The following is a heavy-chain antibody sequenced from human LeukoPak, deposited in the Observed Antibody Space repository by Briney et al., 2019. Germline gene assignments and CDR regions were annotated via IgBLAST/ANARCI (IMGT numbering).Heavy chain of an antibody. V-gene: IGHV3-23*01. CDR3: AKAPVTSCRGAFCYPFDY. J-gene: IGHJ4*02. CDR1: GYSLTNNW. D-gene: IGHD2-15*01. Sequence: GESLKTSWKVSGYSLTNNWIGWVRQVPGKGLEWVSAMSSSDDGRYYAASVRGRFTISRDTSRSTLYLQMNSLRAEDAAVYYCAKAPVTSCRGAFCYPFDYWGQGTLVTVSS. CDR2: MSSSDDGR.